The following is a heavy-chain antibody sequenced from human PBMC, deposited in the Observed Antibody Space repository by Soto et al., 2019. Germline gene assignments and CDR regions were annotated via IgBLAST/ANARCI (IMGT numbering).Heavy chain of an antibody. CDR3: ARYIPGVRYYGMDV. V-gene: IGHV3-23*01. D-gene: IGHD2-2*01. J-gene: IGHJ6*02. CDR2: IGESGTPT. Sequence: RGSLRLCCAASGFTFSSYAMKWVRQAPGKGLEWVSLIGESGTPTYYADSVKGRFTISRDNSGNTLFLEMYSLRAEDTAVYYCARYIPGVRYYGMDVWGQGTTVTVSS. CDR1: GFTFSSYA.